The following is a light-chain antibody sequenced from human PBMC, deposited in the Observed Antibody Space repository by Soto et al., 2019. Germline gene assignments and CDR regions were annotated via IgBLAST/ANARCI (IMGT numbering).Light chain of an antibody. Sequence: QSVLTQPPSVTAAPGQNVTISCSGSSSNIGNNYVSWYQHLAGTAPKLLIYDNNKRPSGIPDRFSGTKSGTSATLGITGLQTGDEAHYYCATRDSSLIAGLFGGGTKLTVL. CDR3: ATRDSSLIAGL. J-gene: IGLJ2*01. CDR1: SSNIGNNY. CDR2: DNN. V-gene: IGLV1-51*01.